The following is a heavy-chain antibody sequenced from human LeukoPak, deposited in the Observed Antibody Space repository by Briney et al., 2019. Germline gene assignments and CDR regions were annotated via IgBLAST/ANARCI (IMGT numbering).Heavy chain of an antibody. CDR3: ARSRDGRHDAFDI. Sequence: GGPLRLSCAASGFTFSSYAMHWVRQAPGKGLEWVAVISYDGSNKYYADSVKGRFTISRDNSKNTLYLQMNSLRAEDTAVYYCARSRDGRHDAFDIWGQGTMVTVSS. CDR1: GFTFSSYA. D-gene: IGHD2-21*01. CDR2: ISYDGSNK. V-gene: IGHV3-30-3*01. J-gene: IGHJ3*02.